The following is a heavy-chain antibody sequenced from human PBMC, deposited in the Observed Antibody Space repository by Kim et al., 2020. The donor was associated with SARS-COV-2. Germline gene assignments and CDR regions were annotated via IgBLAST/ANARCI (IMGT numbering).Heavy chain of an antibody. CDR2: ERST. V-gene: IGHV3-74*01. CDR3: ARDSARNLD. Sequence: ERSTTSAASVMGRFTISRDNAKNPLYLQMSRLRAEDTAVYYCARDSARNLDWGQGTLVTVSS. D-gene: IGHD3-10*01. J-gene: IGHJ4*02.